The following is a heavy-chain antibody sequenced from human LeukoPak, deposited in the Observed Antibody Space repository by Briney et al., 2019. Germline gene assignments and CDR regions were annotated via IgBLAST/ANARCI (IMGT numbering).Heavy chain of an antibody. CDR3: ARGSYYDSSGYYPRD. V-gene: IGHV1-2*02. CDR1: GYTFTGYY. CDR2: INPNSGGT. J-gene: IGHJ4*02. Sequence: ASVKVSCKASGYTFTGYYMHWVRQAPGQGLEWMGWINPNSGGTNYAQKFQGRVTMTRDTSISTAYTELSRLRSDDTAVYYCARGSYYDSSGYYPRDWGQGTLVTVSS. D-gene: IGHD3-22*01.